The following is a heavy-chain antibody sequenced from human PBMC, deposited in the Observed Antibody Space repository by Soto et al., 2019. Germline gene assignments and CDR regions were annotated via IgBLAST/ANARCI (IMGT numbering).Heavy chain of an antibody. V-gene: IGHV1-2*04. D-gene: IGHD6-19*01. J-gene: IGHJ6*01. CDR2: INPNSGGT. CDR3: ARDLGARVAVAGTYNFYGKDV. Sequence: ASVKLSRKASGYTFTCYYSHCGRQTPGQGLEWMGWINPNSGGTNYAQKVHAWVTMSRYTSISTSCLERSRMRSDDTSVCHCARDLGARVAVAGTYNFYGKDVWGHGTTVTVSS. CDR1: GYTFTCYY.